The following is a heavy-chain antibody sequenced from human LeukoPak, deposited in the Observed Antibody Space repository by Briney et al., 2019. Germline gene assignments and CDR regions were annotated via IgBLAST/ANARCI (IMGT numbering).Heavy chain of an antibody. V-gene: IGHV3-9*03. D-gene: IGHD5-18*01. Sequence: PGGSLRLSCAASGFTFDDYAMHWVRQGPGKGLEWVSGISWNSGSIGYADSVKGRFTISRDNAKNSLHLQINSLRAEDMALHYCAKGMGYGYTTYYFDYWGQGTLVTVSS. CDR2: ISWNSGSI. CDR3: AKGMGYGYTTYYFDY. J-gene: IGHJ4*02. CDR1: GFTFDDYA.